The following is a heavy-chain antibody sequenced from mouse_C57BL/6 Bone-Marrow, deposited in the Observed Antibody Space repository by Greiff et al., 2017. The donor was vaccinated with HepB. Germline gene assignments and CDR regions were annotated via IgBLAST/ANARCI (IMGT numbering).Heavy chain of an antibody. CDR1: GYTFTEYT. Sequence: QVQLKQSGAELVKPGESVKLSCKASGYTFTEYTIHWVKQRSGQGLEWIGWFYPGSGRIKYNAKLKDKATLTADKSSSTVYMELSRLTSEYSAVYFCARHGYGSSYGWFAYWGQGTLVTVSA. V-gene: IGHV1-62-2*01. J-gene: IGHJ3*01. D-gene: IGHD1-1*01. CDR2: FYPGSGRI. CDR3: ARHGYGSSYGWFAY.